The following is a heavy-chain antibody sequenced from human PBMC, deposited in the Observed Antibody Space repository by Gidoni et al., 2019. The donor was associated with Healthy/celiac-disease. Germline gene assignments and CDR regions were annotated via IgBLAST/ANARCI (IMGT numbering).Heavy chain of an antibody. CDR1: GFNFSSDA. CDR3: AKVPPLRKDIVVVPAAEWKWIDY. V-gene: IGHV3-23*01. CDR2: ISGSGGST. Sequence: EVQLLESGGGLVQPGGSLRLSCAASGFNFSSDAISCVRRAPGKGLEWVSAISGSGGSTYYADAVKGRFTISRDNSKNTLYLQMNSLRAEDTAVYYCAKVPPLRKDIVVVPAAEWKWIDYWGQGTLVTVSS. J-gene: IGHJ4*02. D-gene: IGHD2-2*01.